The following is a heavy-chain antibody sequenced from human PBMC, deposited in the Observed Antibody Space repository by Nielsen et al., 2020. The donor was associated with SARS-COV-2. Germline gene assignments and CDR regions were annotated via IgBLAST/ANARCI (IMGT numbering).Heavy chain of an antibody. V-gene: IGHV3-23*01. D-gene: IGHD6-13*01. CDR1: GFTFSSYA. Sequence: GESLKISCAASGFTFSSYAMSWVRQAPGKGLEWVSAISGSGGSTYYADSVKGRFTISRDNSKNTLYLQMNSLRAEDTAVYYCAKSSSSWYALGDYYYYGMDVWGQGTTVTVSS. J-gene: IGHJ6*02. CDR3: AKSSSSWYALGDYYYYGMDV. CDR2: ISGSGGST.